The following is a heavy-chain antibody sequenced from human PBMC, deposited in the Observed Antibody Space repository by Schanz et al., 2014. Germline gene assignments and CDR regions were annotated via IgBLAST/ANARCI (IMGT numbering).Heavy chain of an antibody. CDR3: ARGLIAAAGGAFDY. CDR1: GFGFSSYS. V-gene: IGHV3-48*01. D-gene: IGHD6-13*01. CDR2: ISGSSRTI. Sequence: EVQLVESGGGLIQPGGSLRLSCAASGFGFSSYSMNWVRQAPGKGLEWVSYISGSSRTIYYADSMKGRFTVSRDNAENALYLQMNSLRAGDAAVYYCARGLIAAAGGAFDYWGQGTLVAVSA. J-gene: IGHJ4*02.